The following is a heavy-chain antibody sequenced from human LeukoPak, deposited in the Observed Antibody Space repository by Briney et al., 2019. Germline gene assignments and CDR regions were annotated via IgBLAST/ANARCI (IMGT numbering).Heavy chain of an antibody. CDR3: RSVVSPLWYYYMDV. V-gene: IGHV4-34*01. Sequence: SETLSLTCAVYGGSFSGYYWSWIRQPPGKGLEWLGEINHSGSTNYNPSLKSRVTISVDTSKNQFSLKLSSVTAADTAVYYCRSVVSPLWYYYMDVWGKGTTVTISS. CDR2: INHSGST. J-gene: IGHJ6*03. CDR1: GGSFSGYY. D-gene: IGHD3-22*01.